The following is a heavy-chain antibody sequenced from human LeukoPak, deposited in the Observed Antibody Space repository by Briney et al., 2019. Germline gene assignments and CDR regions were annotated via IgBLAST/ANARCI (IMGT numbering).Heavy chain of an antibody. D-gene: IGHD2-2*01. J-gene: IGHJ5*02. CDR2: MNPNSGNT. Sequence: ASVKVSCKASGYTFTSYDINWVRQATGQGLEWMGWMNPNSGNTGYAQKFQGRVTMTRNTSISTAYMELSSLRSEDTAVYYCARGPVGYCSSTSCPNWFDPWGQGTLVTVSS. V-gene: IGHV1-8*01. CDR1: GYTFTSYD. CDR3: ARGPVGYCSSTSCPNWFDP.